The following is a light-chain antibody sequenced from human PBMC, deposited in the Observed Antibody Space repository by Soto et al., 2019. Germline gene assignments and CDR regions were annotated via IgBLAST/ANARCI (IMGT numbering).Light chain of an antibody. CDR1: SSDVGRYSY. V-gene: IGLV2-11*01. CDR3: CSYAGTYTGV. J-gene: IGLJ1*01. Sequence: QSVLTQPRSVSGSPGQSVSISCTGTSSDVGRYSYVSWYQQHPGKAPKLMIYDVSERPSGVPDRFSGSKSGNTASLTISGLQAADEADYYCCSYAGTYTGVFGTGTKLTVL. CDR2: DVS.